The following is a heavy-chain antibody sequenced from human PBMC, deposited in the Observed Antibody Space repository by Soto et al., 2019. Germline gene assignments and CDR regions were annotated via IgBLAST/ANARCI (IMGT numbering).Heavy chain of an antibody. V-gene: IGHV3-74*03. CDR2: VNSDESST. CDR3: AREGDGTTGYYQDY. J-gene: IGHJ4*01. D-gene: IGHD3-22*01. CDR1: GFSFSNYY. Sequence: AGXSLRLSCAASGFSFSNYYIHWVHQAPGKGLVWVSRVNSDESSTTYADSVKGRFTISRDNAKKTLYLQMNSLRVEDTAVYYCAREGDGTTGYYQDYWGHGTLVTVSS.